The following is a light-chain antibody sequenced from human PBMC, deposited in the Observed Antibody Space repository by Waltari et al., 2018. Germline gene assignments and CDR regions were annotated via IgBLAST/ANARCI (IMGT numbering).Light chain of an antibody. J-gene: IGLJ3*02. CDR1: SGPSSNV. Sequence: QLVLTQSPSASASLGASVKPTCTLSSGPSSNVIAWLQQQPGKGPRYLMRVNSDGSHSRGDEIPDRFSGSSSGAERYLTISSLQSEDEADYYCQTGGHGTWVFGGGTKLTVL. CDR3: QTGGHGTWV. V-gene: IGLV4-69*01. CDR2: VNSDGSH.